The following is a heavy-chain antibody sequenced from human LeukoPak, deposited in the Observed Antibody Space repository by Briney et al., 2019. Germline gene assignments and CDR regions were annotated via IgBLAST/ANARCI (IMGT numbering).Heavy chain of an antibody. CDR2: IYYSGST. CDR1: GGSISSHY. D-gene: IGHD3-3*01. CDR3: ARGEFVVAPIFGVVTPLFGFDP. Sequence: SETLSLTCTVSGGSISSHYWSWIRQPPGKGLEWIGYIYYSGSTNYNPSLKSRVTISVDTSKNQFSLKLSSVTAADTAVNYCARGEFVVAPIFGVVTPLFGFDPWGQGTLVTVYS. J-gene: IGHJ5*02. V-gene: IGHV4-59*11.